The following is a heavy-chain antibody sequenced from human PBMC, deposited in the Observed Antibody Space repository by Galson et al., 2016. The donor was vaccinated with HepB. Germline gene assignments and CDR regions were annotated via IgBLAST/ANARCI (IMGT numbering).Heavy chain of an antibody. V-gene: IGHV3-33*01. J-gene: IGHJ3*02. CDR2: IWYDGSNK. CDR3: ARGVDYGDYGLYAFDI. CDR1: GFTFSSYG. Sequence: LRLSCAASGFTFSSYGMHWVRQAPGKGLEWVAVIWYDGSNKYYADSVKGRFTISRDNSKNTLYLQMNSLGAEDTAVYYCARGVDYGDYGLYAFDIWGQGTMVTVSS. D-gene: IGHD4-17*01.